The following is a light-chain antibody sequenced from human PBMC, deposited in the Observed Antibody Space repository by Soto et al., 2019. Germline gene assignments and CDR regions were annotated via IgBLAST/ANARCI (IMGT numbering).Light chain of an antibody. V-gene: IGLV2-8*01. J-gene: IGLJ1*01. Sequence: QSVLTQPASVSGSPGQSVTISCTGTSSDVGGYDYVSWYQQHPGKAPKLMIYEVTIRPSGVSDRFSGSKSGNTASLTVSGLQAEDEADYYCSSYTGGNPSYVFGTGTKVTVL. CDR1: SSDVGGYDY. CDR3: SSYTGGNPSYV. CDR2: EVT.